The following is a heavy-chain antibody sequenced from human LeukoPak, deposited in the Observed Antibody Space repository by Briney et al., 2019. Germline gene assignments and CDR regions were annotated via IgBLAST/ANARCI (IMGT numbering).Heavy chain of an antibody. D-gene: IGHD3-3*01. Sequence: GGSLRLSCAASGFTFSSYVMHRVPPAPGKGPGWVAVISYGGSNKYYADSVKGRFTLSRDNSKNTLFLQMNSLRAEDTAVYYCAKDRSAYYDFWSGYSTGYYYYGMDVWGQGTTVTVSS. CDR2: ISYGGSNK. V-gene: IGHV3-30*18. CDR1: GFTFSSYV. J-gene: IGHJ6*02. CDR3: AKDRSAYYDFWSGYSTGYYYYGMDV.